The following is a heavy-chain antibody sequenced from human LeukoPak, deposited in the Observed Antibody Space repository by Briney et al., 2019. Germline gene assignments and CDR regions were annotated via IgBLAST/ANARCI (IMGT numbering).Heavy chain of an antibody. CDR2: ISSSSSYI. J-gene: IGHJ3*02. D-gene: IGHD3-22*01. V-gene: IGHV3-21*01. CDR1: GFTFSSYS. CDR3: ARDLPSWIVVENGAFDI. Sequence: GGSLRLSCAASGFTFSSYSMNWVRQAPGKGLEWVSSISSSSSYIYYADSVKGRFTISRDNAKNSLYLQMNSLRAEDTAVYYCARDLPSWIVVENGAFDIWGQGTMVTVSS.